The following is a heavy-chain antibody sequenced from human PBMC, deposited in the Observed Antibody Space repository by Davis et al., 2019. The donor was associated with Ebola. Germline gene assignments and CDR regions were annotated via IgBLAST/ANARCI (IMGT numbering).Heavy chain of an antibody. CDR1: GYTFTSYG. J-gene: IGHJ4*02. Sequence: AASVKVSCKASGYTFTSYGISWVRQAPGQGLEWMGWISAYNGNTNYAQKLQGRVTMTTDTSTSTAYMELRSLRSDDTAVYYCARDVMITFGGVIVETYYFDYWGQGTLVIVSS. CDR2: ISAYNGNT. V-gene: IGHV1-18*01. D-gene: IGHD3-16*02. CDR3: ARDVMITFGGVIVETYYFDY.